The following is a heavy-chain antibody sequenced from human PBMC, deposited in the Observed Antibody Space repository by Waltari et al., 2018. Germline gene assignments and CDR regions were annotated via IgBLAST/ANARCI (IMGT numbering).Heavy chain of an antibody. V-gene: IGHV3-23*03. J-gene: IGHJ6*03. Sequence: EVQLLESGGGLVQPGGSLRLSCAASGFTFSSYAMSWVRQAPGKGLEWVSVIYSGGNTYYADSVKGWFTISRDNAKNTLYLPMNSLRAEDTAVYYCAKASGGYCSGGSCYWDYYYYYMDVWGKGTTVTVSS. D-gene: IGHD2-15*01. CDR3: AKASGGYCSGGSCYWDYYYYYMDV. CDR1: GFTFSSYA. CDR2: IYSGGNT.